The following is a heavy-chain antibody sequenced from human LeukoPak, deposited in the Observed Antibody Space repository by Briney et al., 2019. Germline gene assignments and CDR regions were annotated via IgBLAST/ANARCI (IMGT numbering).Heavy chain of an antibody. J-gene: IGHJ4*02. CDR2: IIPIFGTA. CDR1: GGTFSSYA. V-gene: IGHV1-69*06. CDR3: AAVRGFGAVADLDY. D-gene: IGHD6-19*01. Sequence: SVKVSCKASGGTFSSYAISWVRQAPGQGLEWMGGIIPIFGTANYAQKFQGRVTITADKSTSTAYMELSSLRSEDTAVYYCAAVRGFGAVADLDYWGQGTLVTVSS.